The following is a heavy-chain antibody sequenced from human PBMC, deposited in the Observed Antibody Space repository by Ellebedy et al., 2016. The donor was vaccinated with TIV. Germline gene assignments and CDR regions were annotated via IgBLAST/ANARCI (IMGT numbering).Heavy chain of an antibody. D-gene: IGHD3-9*01. V-gene: IGHV4-39*01. CDR1: GGSISSSSYY. J-gene: IGHJ6*03. CDR3: ARFDWLDYYYYYMDV. Sequence: SETLSLTXTVSGGSISSSSYYWGWIRQPPGKGLEWIGSIYYSGSTYYNPSLKSRVTISVDTSKNQFSLKLSSVTAADTAVYYCARFDWLDYYYYYMDVWGKGTTVTVSS. CDR2: IYYSGST.